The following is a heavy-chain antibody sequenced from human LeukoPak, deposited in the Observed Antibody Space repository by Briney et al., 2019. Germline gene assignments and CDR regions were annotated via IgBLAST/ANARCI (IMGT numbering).Heavy chain of an antibody. J-gene: IGHJ4*01. CDR1: GFTVSDYY. Sequence: GGSLRLSCEASGFTVSDYYMSWVRQAPGKGLEWVSLIHSGGTIYYTDSVKGRFTISRDNSKNTLYLQMNSLTIEDTALYYCAKGRGGSCYSGVDYWGHGTLVTVSS. V-gene: IGHV3-66*01. CDR3: AKGRGGSCYSGVDY. D-gene: IGHD2-15*01. CDR2: IHSGGTI.